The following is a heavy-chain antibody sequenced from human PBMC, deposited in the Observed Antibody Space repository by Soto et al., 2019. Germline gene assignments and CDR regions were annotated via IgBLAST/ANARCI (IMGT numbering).Heavy chain of an antibody. D-gene: IGHD4-17*01. CDR2: INPNSGGT. Sequence: ASVKVSCKASGYTFTGYYMQWVRQAPGQGLEWMGWINPNSGGTNYAQKFQGRVTMTRDTSISTAYMELSRLKFDDTAVYFCARSPPVTPIDYWGKGTLVTVSS. V-gene: IGHV1-2*02. CDR3: ARSPPVTPIDY. J-gene: IGHJ4*02. CDR1: GYTFTGYY.